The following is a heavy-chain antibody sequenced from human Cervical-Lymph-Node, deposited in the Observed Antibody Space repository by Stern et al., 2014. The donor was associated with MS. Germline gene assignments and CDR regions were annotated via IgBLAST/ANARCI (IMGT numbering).Heavy chain of an antibody. D-gene: IGHD2-2*01. Sequence: VQLVQSGTEVRKPGASLKVSCKAGGYTFSSYEISWVRQAPGQGLEWMGWINAKSGDTGSAQNFQGRITMTMNTSIRTVYLELSSLTSNDTAVYYCARGRCSSTRCDYYGLDVWGQGTTVIVSS. J-gene: IGHJ6*02. CDR1: GYTFSSYE. CDR2: INAKSGDT. CDR3: ARGRCSSTRCDYYGLDV. V-gene: IGHV1-8*01.